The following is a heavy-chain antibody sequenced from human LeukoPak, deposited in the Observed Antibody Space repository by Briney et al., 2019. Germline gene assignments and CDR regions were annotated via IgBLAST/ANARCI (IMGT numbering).Heavy chain of an antibody. CDR2: ISSSSGTI. CDR1: GFTFSTYN. J-gene: IGHJ6*03. D-gene: IGHD3-16*01. CDR3: ARRSEFGVLYYMDV. Sequence: HPGGSLRLSCAASGFTFSTYNMNWVRQAPGKGREWVSYISSSSGTIYYADSVKGRFTISRDNAKNSLYLQMNSLRAEDTAVYYCARRSEFGVLYYMDVWGKGTTVTVSS. V-gene: IGHV3-48*01.